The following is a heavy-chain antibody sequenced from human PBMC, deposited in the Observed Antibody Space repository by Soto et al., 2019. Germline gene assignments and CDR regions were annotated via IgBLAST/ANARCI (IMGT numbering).Heavy chain of an antibody. CDR3: XXXXXXXXIDY. CDR1: GFTFSTYG. Sequence: QVQLVESGGGVVQPGRSLRLSCAASGFTFSTYGMHWVRQAPGKGLEWVAVISYDGSNKYYADSVKGRFTISRDNSKNTLYLQMSSLXAXDXXXXXXXXXXXXXXIDYWGQGTLVTVSS. CDR2: ISYDGSNK. J-gene: IGHJ4*02. V-gene: IGHV3-30*03.